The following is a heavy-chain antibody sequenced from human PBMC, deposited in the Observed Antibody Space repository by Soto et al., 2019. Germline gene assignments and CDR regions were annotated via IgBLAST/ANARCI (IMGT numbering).Heavy chain of an antibody. J-gene: IGHJ6*02. V-gene: IGHV4-59*02. CDR1: GGSVTSYY. D-gene: IGHD4-4*01. Sequence: PSETLSLTCTVSGGSVTSYYWSWIRQPPGKGMEWIGYLYYSGSTSYNPSLKSRVTMSVDMSKNQFSLTLTSVTAADTAVYYCARGTDYTQIASYHYGLDVWGQGTTVPVSS. CDR2: LYYSGST. CDR3: ARGTDYTQIASYHYGLDV.